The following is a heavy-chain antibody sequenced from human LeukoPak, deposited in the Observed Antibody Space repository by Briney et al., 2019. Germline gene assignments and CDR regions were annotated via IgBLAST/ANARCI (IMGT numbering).Heavy chain of an antibody. CDR3: ARGNSAYDPGDGFDF. J-gene: IGHJ3*01. CDR1: GYTFTSYG. CDR2: ISAYNGNT. V-gene: IGHV1-18*01. Sequence: ASVKVSCKASGYTFTSYGISWVRQAPGQGLEWMGWISAYNGNTNYAQKLQGRVTMTTDTSTSTAYMELRSLRSDDTAVYYCARGNSAYDPGDGFDFWAQGTMVTVSS. D-gene: IGHD5-12*01.